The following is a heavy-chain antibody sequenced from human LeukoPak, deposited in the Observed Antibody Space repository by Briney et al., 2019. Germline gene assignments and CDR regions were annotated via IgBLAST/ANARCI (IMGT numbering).Heavy chain of an antibody. J-gene: IGHJ4*02. CDR3: SRHDYGSGSYFDY. CDR2: VFYSGST. V-gene: IGHV4-39*01. D-gene: IGHD3-10*01. CDR1: GGSISSGYYY. Sequence: ASETLSLTCTVSGGSISSGYYYWGWIRQPPGKGLEWIGSVFYSGSTSYNPSFKSRVTISVDTSKNQFSLKLSSVTAADTAVYYCSRHDYGSGSYFDYWGQGTLVTVSS.